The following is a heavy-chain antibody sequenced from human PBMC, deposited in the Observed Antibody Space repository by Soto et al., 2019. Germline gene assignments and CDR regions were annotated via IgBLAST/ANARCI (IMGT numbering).Heavy chain of an antibody. J-gene: IGHJ4*02. CDR3: ARFYRDKVVTIGLYYLDY. CDR2: ISAYNGNT. Sequence: ASVKVSCKASGYTFTSYGISWVRQAPGQGLEWMGWISAYNGNTNYAQKLQGRVTMTTDTSTSTAYMELRSLRSDDTAVYYCARFYRDKVVTIGLYYLDYWGQGTLVPVSS. CDR1: GYTFTSYG. V-gene: IGHV1-18*01. D-gene: IGHD5-12*01.